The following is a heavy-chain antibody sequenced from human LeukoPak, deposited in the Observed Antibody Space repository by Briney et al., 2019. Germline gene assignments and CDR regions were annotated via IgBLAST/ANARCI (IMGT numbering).Heavy chain of an antibody. V-gene: IGHV3-23*01. D-gene: IGHD2-15*01. CDR1: GFTFTSAW. CDR2: ISINSGGT. CDR3: AKDGRGGVPRAFDI. Sequence: GGSLRLSCAASGFTFTSAWMNWVRQASGKGLEWVSSISINSGGTSYADSVKGRFTISRDNSKNTLYLQMNSLRAEDTAVYYCAKDGRGGVPRAFDIWGQGTTVTVSS. J-gene: IGHJ3*02.